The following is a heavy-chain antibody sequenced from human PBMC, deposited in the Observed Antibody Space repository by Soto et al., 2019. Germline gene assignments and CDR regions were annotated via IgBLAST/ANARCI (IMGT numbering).Heavy chain of an antibody. CDR2: ISGSGGST. V-gene: IGHV3-23*01. D-gene: IGHD2-8*01. Sequence: EVQLLESGGGLVQPGGSLRLSCAASGFTFSSYAMSWVRQAPGKGLEWVSAISGSGGSTYYADSVKGRFTISRDNSKNTLYQQMNSLRAEDTAVYYCAKNRMGYAYSCAAFDIWGQGTMVTVSS. J-gene: IGHJ3*02. CDR1: GFTFSSYA. CDR3: AKNRMGYAYSCAAFDI.